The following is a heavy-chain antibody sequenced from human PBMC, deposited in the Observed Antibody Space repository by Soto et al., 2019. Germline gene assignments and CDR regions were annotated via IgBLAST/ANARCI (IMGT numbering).Heavy chain of an antibody. Sequence: GGSLRLSCAASGFTFSSYAMSWVRQAPGKGLEWVSAISGSGGSTYYADSVKGRFTISRDNSKNTLYLQMNSLRAEDTAVYYCAKDLLHPFYLRPHGMDVWGQGTTVTVSS. V-gene: IGHV3-23*01. CDR1: GFTFSSYA. D-gene: IGHD3-10*01. CDR3: AKDLLHPFYLRPHGMDV. CDR2: ISGSGGST. J-gene: IGHJ6*02.